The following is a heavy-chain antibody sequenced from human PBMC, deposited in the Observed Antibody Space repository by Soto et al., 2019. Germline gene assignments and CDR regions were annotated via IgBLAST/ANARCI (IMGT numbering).Heavy chain of an antibody. Sequence: EVQLVESGGGLVQPGGSLRLSCAPSGFTVSSNYMTWVRQAPGKGLEWVPVIYSGGSTYYADSVKGRFAISRDNSKNALYLQMNSLRAEDTAVYYCARGLGGGYFDSWGQGTLVTVSS. J-gene: IGHJ4*02. CDR3: ARGLGGGYFDS. CDR1: GFTVSSNY. V-gene: IGHV3-66*01. CDR2: IYSGGST. D-gene: IGHD3-10*01.